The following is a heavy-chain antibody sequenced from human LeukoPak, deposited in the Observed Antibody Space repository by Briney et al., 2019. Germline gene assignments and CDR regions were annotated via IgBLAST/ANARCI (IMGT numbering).Heavy chain of an antibody. CDR3: AVGGLRWYPLDY. CDR2: INHSGST. D-gene: IGHD4-23*01. J-gene: IGHJ4*02. Sequence: SETLSLTCAVYGGSSSGYYWSWIRQPPGKGLEWIGEINHSGSTNYNPSLKSRVTISVDTSKNQFSLKLSSVTAADTAVYYCAVGGLRWYPLDYWGQGTLVTVSS. V-gene: IGHV4-34*01. CDR1: GGSSSGYY.